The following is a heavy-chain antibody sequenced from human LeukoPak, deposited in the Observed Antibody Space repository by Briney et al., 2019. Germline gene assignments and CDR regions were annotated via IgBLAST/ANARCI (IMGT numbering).Heavy chain of an antibody. D-gene: IGHD1-1*01. Sequence: GGSLRLSCAASGFSVRDFWMAWVRQAPGKGLEWVAHIKEDKTADYYVDSVKGRFSISKDDGKNSLHLQMNSLRVEDTAVYYCVRGGWELDYWGQGTLVTVSS. V-gene: IGHV3-7*01. CDR1: GFSVRDFW. CDR3: VRGGWELDY. J-gene: IGHJ4*02. CDR2: IKEDKTAD.